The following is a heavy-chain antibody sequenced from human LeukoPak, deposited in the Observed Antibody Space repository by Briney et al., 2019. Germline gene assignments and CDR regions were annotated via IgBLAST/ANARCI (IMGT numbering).Heavy chain of an antibody. D-gene: IGHD6-19*01. CDR3: ARGSGWYMY. CDR2: IKQDGSEK. J-gene: IGHJ4*02. V-gene: IGHV3-7*01. CDR1: GFTFSIYW. Sequence: GGSLRLSCAASGFTFSIYWMSWVRQAPGKGLEWVANIKQDGSEKYYVDSVKGRFTISRDNAKNSLYLHMNSLRAEDTAVYYCARGSGWYMYWGQGTLVTVSS.